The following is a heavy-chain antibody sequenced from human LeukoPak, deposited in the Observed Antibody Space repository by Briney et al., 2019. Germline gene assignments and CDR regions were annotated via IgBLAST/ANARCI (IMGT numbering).Heavy chain of an antibody. D-gene: IGHD6-13*01. CDR3: ASASSHRIAAGGDY. CDR1: GFTFSNYW. J-gene: IGHJ4*02. Sequence: GGFLRLSCAASGFTFSNYWMHWVRQAPGKGLAWVSRINSDGSSRNYADSVKGRFTISRDNAKNTLYLQMNSLRAEDTAVYYCASASSHRIAAGGDYWGQGTLVTVSS. CDR2: INSDGSSR. V-gene: IGHV3-74*01.